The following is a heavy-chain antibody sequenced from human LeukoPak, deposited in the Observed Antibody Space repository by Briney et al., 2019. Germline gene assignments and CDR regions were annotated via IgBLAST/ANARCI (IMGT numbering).Heavy chain of an antibody. CDR2: IYYSGST. V-gene: IGHV4-59*01. Sequence: PSETLSLTCTVSGGSISSYYWSWLRQPPGKGLEWIGYIYYSGSTNYNPSLKSRVTISVDTSKNQFSLKLSSVTAADTAVYYCASSGHTSWVGFYYYYMDVWGKGTTVTVSS. CDR3: ASSGHTSWVGFYYYYMDV. D-gene: IGHD5-12*01. CDR1: GGSISSYY. J-gene: IGHJ6*03.